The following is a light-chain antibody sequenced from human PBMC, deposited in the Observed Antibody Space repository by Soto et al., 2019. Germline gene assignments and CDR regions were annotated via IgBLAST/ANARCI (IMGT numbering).Light chain of an antibody. Sequence: QSALTQPASVSGSPGQSITISCTGTSSDVGGYKYVSWYQQHPDKAPKLMIYEVTNRPSGVSNRFSGSKSGNTASLTISGLQNEDEADYYCSSYTSSSTHVVFGGGTKVTVL. CDR2: EVT. V-gene: IGLV2-14*01. CDR3: SSYTSSSTHVV. CDR1: SSDVGGYKY. J-gene: IGLJ2*01.